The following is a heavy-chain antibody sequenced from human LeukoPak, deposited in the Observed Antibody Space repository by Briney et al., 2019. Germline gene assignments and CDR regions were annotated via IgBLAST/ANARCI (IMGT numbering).Heavy chain of an antibody. D-gene: IGHD5-12*01. CDR3: ARDDDGGVIQVATITYFDY. J-gene: IGHJ4*02. CDR2: ISSSSSYI. Sequence: PGGSLRLSCAASGFTFSSYSMNWVRQAPGKGLEWVSSISSSSSYIYYADSVKGRFTISRDNAKNSLYLQMNSLRAEDTAVYYCARDDDGGVIQVATITYFDYWGQGTLVTVSS. V-gene: IGHV3-21*01. CDR1: GFTFSSYS.